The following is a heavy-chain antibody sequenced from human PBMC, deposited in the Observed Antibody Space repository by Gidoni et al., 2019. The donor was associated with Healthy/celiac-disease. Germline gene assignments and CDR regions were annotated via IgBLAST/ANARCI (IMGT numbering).Heavy chain of an antibody. CDR3: ARGPGDYDFWSADY. Sequence: QVQLQQWGAGLLKPSETLSLTCAVYGGSFSGYYWGWIRQPPGKGLEWIGEINHSGSTNYNPSLKSRVTISVDTSKNQFSLKLSSVTAADTAVYYCARGPGDYDFWSADYWGQGTLVTVSS. CDR1: GGSFSGYY. J-gene: IGHJ4*02. CDR2: INHSGST. V-gene: IGHV4-34*01. D-gene: IGHD3-3*01.